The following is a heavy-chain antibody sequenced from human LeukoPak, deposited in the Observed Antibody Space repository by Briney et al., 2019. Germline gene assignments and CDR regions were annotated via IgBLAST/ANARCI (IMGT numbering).Heavy chain of an antibody. Sequence: GASVKVSCKASGYTFTSYGISWVRQAPGQGLEWMGWISAYNGNTNYAQKLQGRVTMTTDTSTSTAYMELRSLRSDDTAVYYCARDRKGHVLLWFGELLPPQMSFDYWGQGTLVTVSS. CDR1: GYTFTSYG. D-gene: IGHD3-10*01. CDR2: ISAYNGNT. V-gene: IGHV1-18*01. CDR3: ARDRKGHVLLWFGELLPPQMSFDY. J-gene: IGHJ4*02.